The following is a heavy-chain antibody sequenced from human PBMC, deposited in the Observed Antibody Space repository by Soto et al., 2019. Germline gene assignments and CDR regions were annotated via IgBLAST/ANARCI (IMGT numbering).Heavy chain of an antibody. Sequence: QVQRVQSGAEVKKPGASVKVSCKASGYTFTRYGISWVRQAPGQGLEWMGWINPYNGNTKYAQKLQGRVTMTTDTSTSTAYMELRSLRSDDTAVYYCARDAAVGLFDYWGQGTLVTVSS. D-gene: IGHD1-26*01. V-gene: IGHV1-18*01. CDR2: INPYNGNT. CDR1: GYTFTRYG. J-gene: IGHJ4*02. CDR3: ARDAAVGLFDY.